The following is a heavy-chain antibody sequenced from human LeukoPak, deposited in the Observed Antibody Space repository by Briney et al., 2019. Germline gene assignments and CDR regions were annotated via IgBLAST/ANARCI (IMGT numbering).Heavy chain of an antibody. J-gene: IGHJ4*02. CDR3: ARAPVTPTFDY. CDR1: GGSISSYY. V-gene: IGHV4-59*01. D-gene: IGHD4-17*01. CDR2: IYYSGST. Sequence: PSETLSLTCTVSGGSISSYYWSWIRQPPGKGLEWIGYIYYSGSTNYNPSLKSRVTISVDMSKNQFSLKLSSVTAADTAVYYCARAPVTPTFDYWGQGTLVTVSS.